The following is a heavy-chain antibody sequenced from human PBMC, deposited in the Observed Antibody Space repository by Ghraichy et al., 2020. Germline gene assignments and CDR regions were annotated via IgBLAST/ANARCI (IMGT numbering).Heavy chain of an antibody. CDR2: IYHSGST. CDR1: GGSISSSNW. V-gene: IGHV4-4*02. CDR3: ARDAVVAGPTRVYYYGMDV. Sequence: SETLSLTCAVSGGSISSSNWWSWVRQPPGKGLEWIGEIYHSGSTNYNPSLKSRVTISVDKSKNQFSLKLSSVTAADTAVYYCARDAVVAGPTRVYYYGMDVWGQGTTVTVSS. D-gene: IGHD6-19*01. J-gene: IGHJ6*02.